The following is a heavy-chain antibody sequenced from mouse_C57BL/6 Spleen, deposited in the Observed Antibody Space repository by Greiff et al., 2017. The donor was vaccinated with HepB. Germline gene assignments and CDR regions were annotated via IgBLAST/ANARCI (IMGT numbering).Heavy chain of an antibody. J-gene: IGHJ4*01. CDR1: GYTFTEYT. D-gene: IGHD1-1*01. V-gene: IGHV1-62-2*01. Sequence: VQLVESGAELVKPGASVKLSCKASGYTFTEYTIHWVKQRSGQGLEWIGWFYPGSGSIKYNEKFKDKATLTADKSSSTVYMELSRLTSEDSAVYFCARHAIIYYYGSSYYAMDYWGQGTSVTVSS. CDR2: FYPGSGSI. CDR3: ARHAIIYYYGSSYYAMDY.